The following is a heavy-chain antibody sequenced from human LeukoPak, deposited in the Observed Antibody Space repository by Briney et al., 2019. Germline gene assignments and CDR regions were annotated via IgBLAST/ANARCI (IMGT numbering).Heavy chain of an antibody. V-gene: IGHV4-38-2*02. CDR1: GYSISSGYY. CDR2: IYYSGST. J-gene: IGHJ6*02. Sequence: SETLSLTCTVSGYSISSGYYWGWIRQPPGKGLEWIGSIYYSGSTYYNPSLKSRVTISVDTSKNQFSLKLSSVTAADTAVYYCARDSDYGDYTKYYYYYGMDVWGQGTTVTVSS. CDR3: ARDSDYGDYTKYYYYYGMDV. D-gene: IGHD4-17*01.